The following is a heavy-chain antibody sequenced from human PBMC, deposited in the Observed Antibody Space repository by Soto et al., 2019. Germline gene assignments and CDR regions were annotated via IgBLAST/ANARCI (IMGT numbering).Heavy chain of an antibody. CDR2: IYPSDSDT. V-gene: IGHV5-51*01. J-gene: IGHJ4*02. D-gene: IGHD3-3*01. CDR1: GYNFAGYW. Sequence: GESLKISCKGAGYNFAGYWMAWVRQMPGKGLELMGIIYPSDSDTRYMPSFQGQVTIAADKSISSAYLQWSSLRASHTHMYYWARGGVSTRTFDYWGQATPATASS. CDR3: ARGGVSTRTFDY.